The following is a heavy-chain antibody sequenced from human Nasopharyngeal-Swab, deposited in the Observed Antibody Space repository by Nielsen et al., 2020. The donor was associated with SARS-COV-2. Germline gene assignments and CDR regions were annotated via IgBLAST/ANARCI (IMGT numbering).Heavy chain of an antibody. D-gene: IGHD3-16*02. Sequence: WVRQAPGQGLEWMGGIIPIFGTANYAQKFQGRVTITAHESTSTAYMELSSLRSEDTAVYYCARDNYDYVWGSYRRFDYWGQGTLVTVSS. CDR2: IIPIFGTA. CDR3: ARDNYDYVWGSYRRFDY. J-gene: IGHJ4*02. V-gene: IGHV1-69*01.